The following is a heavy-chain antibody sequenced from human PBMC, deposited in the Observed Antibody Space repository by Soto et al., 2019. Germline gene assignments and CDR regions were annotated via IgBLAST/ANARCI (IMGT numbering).Heavy chain of an antibody. J-gene: IGHJ4*02. CDR2: ISSDGINK. D-gene: IGHD2-15*01. CDR3: AMALYGGRSRIDY. CDR1: GFTFSNNG. Sequence: QVQLVESGGGAVQPGRSLRLSCAASGFTFSNNGIQWVRQAPGKGLEWVAVISSDGINKYYADSVKGRSTISRDNSKNPLLRQIDSRKVEDTAVYYCAMALYGGRSRIDYWGQGTKLTVPS. V-gene: IGHV3-30*03.